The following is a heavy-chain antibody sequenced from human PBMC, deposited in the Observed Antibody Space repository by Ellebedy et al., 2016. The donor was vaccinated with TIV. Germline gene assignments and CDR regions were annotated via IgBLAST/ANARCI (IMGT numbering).Heavy chain of an antibody. D-gene: IGHD1-26*01. Sequence: GGSLRLXXKHSGNSFTSYWIGWVRQMPGKGLEWMGIIYPGDSDTKYSPSFQGHVTISADKSISTAYLQWSSLEASDTAMYYCARQGRSGSYFDFWGQGTLVTVSS. J-gene: IGHJ4*02. CDR2: IYPGDSDT. CDR3: ARQGRSGSYFDF. CDR1: GNSFTSYW. V-gene: IGHV5-51*01.